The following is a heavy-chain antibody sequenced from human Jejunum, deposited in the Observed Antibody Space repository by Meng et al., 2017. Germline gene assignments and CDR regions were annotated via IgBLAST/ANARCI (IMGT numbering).Heavy chain of an antibody. D-gene: IGHD3/OR15-3a*01. CDR1: GITVRTYG. CDR3: ARDWDWVVWDY. V-gene: IGHV3-74*01. J-gene: IGHJ4*02. Sequence: VELAGAGGGLVLPGGSLTLSCAASGITVRTYGMHWVRQAPGKGLVWVSQIKPDGRTTAYADSVKGRFTISRDDAKNTVYLEMNSLRAEDASVYYCARDWDWVVWDYWGQGTLVTVSS. CDR2: IKPDGRTT.